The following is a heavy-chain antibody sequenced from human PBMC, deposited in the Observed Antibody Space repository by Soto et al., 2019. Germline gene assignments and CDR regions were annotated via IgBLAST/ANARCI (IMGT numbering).Heavy chain of an antibody. D-gene: IGHD5-12*01. CDR1: GDSMTRGSYY. CDR3: AGFRGYSGYDSYYYGMDV. CDR2: IYHSGST. Sequence: PSETLSLTCVVSGDSMTRGSYYWAWIRQPPGKGLEWIGYIYHSGSTYYNPSLKSRVTISVDRSKNQFSLKLSSVTAADTAVYYCAGFRGYSGYDSYYYGMDVWGQGTTVTLSS. J-gene: IGHJ6*02. V-gene: IGHV4-30-2*01.